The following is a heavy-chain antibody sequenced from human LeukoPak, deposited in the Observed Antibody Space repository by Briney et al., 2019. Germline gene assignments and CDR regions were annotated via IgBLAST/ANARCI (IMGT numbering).Heavy chain of an antibody. CDR2: IYSGGST. CDR1: GFTVSNNY. CDR3: ARDIASCTDTTCYDIRFDS. J-gene: IGHJ5*01. V-gene: IGHV3-66*01. D-gene: IGHD2-8*02. Sequence: GGSLRLSCAASGFTVSNNYMRWVRQAPGKGLEWVSLIYSGGSTYYADSVKGRFIISRDNSKNTLYLQMNSLRAEDTAVYYCARDIASCTDTTCYDIRFDSWGQGTLVTVSS.